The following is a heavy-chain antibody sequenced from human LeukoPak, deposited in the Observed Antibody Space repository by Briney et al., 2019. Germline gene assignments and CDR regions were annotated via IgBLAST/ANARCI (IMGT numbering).Heavy chain of an antibody. CDR3: ARADASSWSTEYFQH. D-gene: IGHD6-13*01. CDR2: IYYSGTT. CDR1: GGSISSYY. J-gene: IGHJ1*01. Sequence: SETLSLTCTVSGGSISSYYWSWIRQPPVEGLEWIGYIYYSGTTNYNPSLKSRVTISIDTSKNQFSLKLSSVTAADTAVYYCARADASSWSTEYFQHWGQGTLVTVSS. V-gene: IGHV4-59*12.